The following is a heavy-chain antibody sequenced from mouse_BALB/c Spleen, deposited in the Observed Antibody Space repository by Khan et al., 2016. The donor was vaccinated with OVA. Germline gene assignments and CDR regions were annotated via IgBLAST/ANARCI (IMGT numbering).Heavy chain of an antibody. J-gene: IGHJ3*01. CDR3: ARNSYMYDFTY. CDR2: IRSGGNT. CDR1: GFSLTTYG. Sequence: QVQLKESGPGLVRPSQTLSITCTVSGFSLTTYGVHWVRQSPGRGLEWLGVIRSGGNTDYNAAFISRLSITKDNSKSQVFFKMNSLHADDIAMYYCARNSYMYDFTYWGQGTLVTVSA. V-gene: IGHV2-2*01. D-gene: IGHD2-14*01.